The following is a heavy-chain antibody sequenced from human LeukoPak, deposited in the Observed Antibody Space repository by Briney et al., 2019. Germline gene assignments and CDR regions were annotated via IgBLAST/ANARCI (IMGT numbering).Heavy chain of an antibody. Sequence: GGSLRLSCAASGFMFSNYDMHWVRQAPWKELEYVSHISTNGGSTYYATSVKGRFTISRDNSKNTLYLQMGSLRAEDMAVYYCARGRGYIYGYDYWGQGTLVSVSS. J-gene: IGHJ4*02. CDR3: ARGRGYIYGYDY. V-gene: IGHV3-64*01. D-gene: IGHD5-18*01. CDR2: ISTNGGST. CDR1: GFMFSNYD.